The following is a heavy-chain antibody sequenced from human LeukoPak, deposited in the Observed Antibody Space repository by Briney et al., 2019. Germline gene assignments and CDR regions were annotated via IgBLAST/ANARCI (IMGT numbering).Heavy chain of an antibody. CDR2: INPSGGST. CDR1: GSTFTSYY. V-gene: IGHV1-46*01. J-gene: IGHJ4*02. Sequence: ASVKLSCKAAGSTFTSYYMHWVRQAPGQGLEWMGIINPSGGSTSYAQKFQGRVTMTRDTSTSTVYIELSSLRSDDTAVYYCARGPAYCGSGSYYIDYWGQGTLVTVSS. D-gene: IGHD3-10*01. CDR3: ARGPAYCGSGSYYIDY.